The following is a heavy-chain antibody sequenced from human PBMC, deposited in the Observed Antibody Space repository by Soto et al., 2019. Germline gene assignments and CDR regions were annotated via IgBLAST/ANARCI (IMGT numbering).Heavy chain of an antibody. D-gene: IGHD1-26*01. CDR2: ITYSGSNK. J-gene: IGHJ6*02. Sequence: GESLKISCATSGFILSDCAMNWVRQAPGKGLEWVADITYSGSNKYYADSVKGRFTISRDNSKNTLYLQMNSLRAEDTAVYYCATTVGATTYPASMDVWGQGTTVTVSS. CDR3: ATTVGATTYPASMDV. CDR1: GFILSDCA. V-gene: IGHV3-30*03.